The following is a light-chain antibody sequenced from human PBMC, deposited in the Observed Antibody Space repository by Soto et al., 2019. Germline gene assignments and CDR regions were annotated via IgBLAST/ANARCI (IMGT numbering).Light chain of an antibody. CDR2: AAS. CDR1: TNIRPY. V-gene: IGKV1-39*01. J-gene: IGKJ2*01. CDR3: QQCDGMPYT. Sequence: DIQMTQSPSSLSASVGDRVTLTCRAPTNIRPYLNWYQQKPGTAPKLLVYAASPLQRGVPSRFGGSGSGTDFNLTITSLQPEEFATYYCQQCDGMPYTFGQGTKLEI.